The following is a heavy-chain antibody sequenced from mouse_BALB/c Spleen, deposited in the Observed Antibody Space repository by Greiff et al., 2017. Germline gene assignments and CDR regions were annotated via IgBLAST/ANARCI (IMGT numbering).Heavy chain of an antibody. CDR2: INPSSGYT. Sequence: QVQLQQSGAELARPGASVKMSCKASGYTFTSYTMHWVKQRPGQGLEWIGYINPSSGYTNYNQKFKDKATLTADKSSSTAYMQLSSLTSEDSAVYYCARSLQLGPFAYWGQGTLVTVSA. CDR3: ARSLQLGPFAY. J-gene: IGHJ3*01. D-gene: IGHD4-1*02. V-gene: IGHV1-4*01. CDR1: GYTFTSYT.